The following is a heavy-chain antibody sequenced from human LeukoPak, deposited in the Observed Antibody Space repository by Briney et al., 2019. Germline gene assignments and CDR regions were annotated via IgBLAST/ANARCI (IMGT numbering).Heavy chain of an antibody. V-gene: IGHV3-30*18. CDR2: ISYDGSNK. J-gene: IGHJ4*02. CDR3: AKTGIEAAGSLVYFDY. D-gene: IGHD6-13*01. Sequence: ARSLRLSCAASGFTFSSYGMHWVSQAPGKGLECVAVISYDGSNKYYTDSVKGRFTISRDNSKNTLYLQMNSLRAEDTAVYYCAKTGIEAAGSLVYFDYSGQGTLVTASS. CDR1: GFTFSSYG.